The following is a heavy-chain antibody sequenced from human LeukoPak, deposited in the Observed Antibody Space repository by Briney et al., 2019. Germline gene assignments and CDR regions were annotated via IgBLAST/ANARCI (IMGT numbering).Heavy chain of an antibody. J-gene: IGHJ3*02. Sequence: GGSLRLSCAASGFTFSSYGMHWVRQAPGKGLEWVAFIRYDGSNKYNADSVKGRFTISRDNSKNTLYLQMNSLRAEDTAVYYCAKDGWFGESDAFDIWGQGTMVTVSS. D-gene: IGHD3-10*01. CDR1: GFTFSSYG. CDR2: IRYDGSNK. V-gene: IGHV3-30*02. CDR3: AKDGWFGESDAFDI.